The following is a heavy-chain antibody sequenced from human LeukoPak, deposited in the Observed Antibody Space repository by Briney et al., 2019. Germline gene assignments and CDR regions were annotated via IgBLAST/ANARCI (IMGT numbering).Heavy chain of an antibody. Sequence: PGGSLRLSCAASGFTFSRYWMSWVRQAPGKGLEWVANIKQDGSEKYYVDSVKGRFTISRDNAKNSLYLQMNSLRAEDTAVYYCARDRHSYGFDYWGQGTLVTVSS. CDR2: IKQDGSEK. CDR1: GFTFSRYW. CDR3: ARDRHSYGFDY. J-gene: IGHJ4*02. D-gene: IGHD5-18*01. V-gene: IGHV3-7*03.